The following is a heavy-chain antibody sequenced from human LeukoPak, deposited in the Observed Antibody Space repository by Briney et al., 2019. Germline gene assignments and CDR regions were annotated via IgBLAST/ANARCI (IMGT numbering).Heavy chain of an antibody. D-gene: IGHD3-10*01. CDR2: ISLRGLT. V-gene: IGHV4-4*02. CDR1: GGSISGTNW. J-gene: IGHJ4*02. CDR3: ARGGFTTPFDY. Sequence: SETLSLTCGVSGGSISGTNWWSWVRQPPGQGLEWIGEISLRGLTNYNPSLRSRLTMSLDESKNQVSLNLTSVTAADTAVYYCARGGFTTPFDYWGQGTLVTVSS.